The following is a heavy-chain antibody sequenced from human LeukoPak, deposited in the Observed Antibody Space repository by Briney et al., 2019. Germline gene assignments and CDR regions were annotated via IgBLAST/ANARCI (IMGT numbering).Heavy chain of an antibody. J-gene: IGHJ4*02. CDR1: GYTFTSYY. D-gene: IGHD3-22*01. Sequence: ASVKVSCKASGYTFTSYYMHWVRQAPGQGLEWMGIINPSGGSTSYAQKFQGRVTMTRDTSTSTVYMELSSPRSEDTAVYYCAREISGYYLDYWGQGTLVTVSS. CDR3: AREISGYYLDY. V-gene: IGHV1-46*01. CDR2: INPSGGST.